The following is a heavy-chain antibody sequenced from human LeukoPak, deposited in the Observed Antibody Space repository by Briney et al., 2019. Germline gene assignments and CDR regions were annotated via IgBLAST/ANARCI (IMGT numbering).Heavy chain of an antibody. CDR1: GFTFSNYA. CDR3: TRDRMTWASESAYFDY. D-gene: IGHD1-26*01. Sequence: GGSLRLSCAASGFTFSNYAMHWVRQAPGKGLEWVGFIRSKAYGGTTEYAASVKGRFTISRDDSKSIAYLQMNSLKTEDTAVYYCTRDRMTWASESAYFDYWGQGTLVTVSS. V-gene: IGHV3-49*04. J-gene: IGHJ4*02. CDR2: IRSKAYGGTT.